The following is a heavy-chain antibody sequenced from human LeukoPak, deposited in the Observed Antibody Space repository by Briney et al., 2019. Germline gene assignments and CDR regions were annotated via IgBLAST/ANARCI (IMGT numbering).Heavy chain of an antibody. CDR2: IYYSGST. CDR3: ARRLVGTIGHFDY. CDR1: GGSISSSSYY. J-gene: IGHJ4*02. Sequence: SETLSLTCTVSGGSISSSSYYWGWIRQPPGKGLEWIGSIYYSGSTYYNPSLKSRVTISVDTSKNQFSLKLSSVTAADTAVYYCARRLVGTIGHFDYWGQGTLVTVSS. D-gene: IGHD1-26*01. V-gene: IGHV4-39*01.